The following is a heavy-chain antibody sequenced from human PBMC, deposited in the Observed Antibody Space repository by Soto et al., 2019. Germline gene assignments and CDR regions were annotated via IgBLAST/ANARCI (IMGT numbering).Heavy chain of an antibody. CDR1: CGSISSGGYS. CDR2: IYHSGST. V-gene: IGHV4-30-2*01. D-gene: IGHD2-21*01. Sequence: PSETLSLTCAVSCGSISSGGYSWSWIRQPPGKGLEWIGYIYHSGSTYYNPSLKSRVTISVDRSKNQFSLKVSSVTAADTAVYYCARIPSPWGQGTLVTVS. CDR3: ARIPSP. J-gene: IGHJ5*02.